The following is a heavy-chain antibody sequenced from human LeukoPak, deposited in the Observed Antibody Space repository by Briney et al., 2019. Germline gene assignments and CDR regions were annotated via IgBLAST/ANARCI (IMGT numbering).Heavy chain of an antibody. V-gene: IGHV4-39*07. J-gene: IGHJ4*02. CDR3: ARDIVVVPAAFDYFDY. Sequence: SETLSLTCTVSGGSISSSSYYWSWIRQPPGKGLEWIGEINHSGSTNYNPSLKSRVTISVDTSKNQFSLKLSSVTAADTAVYYCARDIVVVPAAFDYFDYWGQGTLVTVSS. D-gene: IGHD2-2*01. CDR2: INHSGST. CDR1: GGSISSSSYY.